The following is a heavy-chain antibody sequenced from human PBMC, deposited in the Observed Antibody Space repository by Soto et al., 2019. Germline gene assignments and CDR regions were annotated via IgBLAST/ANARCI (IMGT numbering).Heavy chain of an antibody. J-gene: IGHJ5*02. D-gene: IGHD6-19*01. CDR2: INAGNGNT. CDR1: GYTFTSYA. Sequence: GASVKVSCKASGYTFTSYAMHWVRQAPGQRLEWMGWINAGNGNTKYSQKFQGRVTITRDTSASTAYMELSSLRSEDTAVYYCARDLGSGWSNSVWFDPWGQGTLVTVSS. CDR3: ARDLGSGWSNSVWFDP. V-gene: IGHV1-3*01.